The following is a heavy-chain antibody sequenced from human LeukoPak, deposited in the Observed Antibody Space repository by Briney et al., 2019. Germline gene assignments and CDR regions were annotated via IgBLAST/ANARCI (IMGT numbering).Heavy chain of an antibody. J-gene: IGHJ3*02. D-gene: IGHD5-12*01. CDR3: ARDHLEYSGYEGAFDI. V-gene: IGHV3-74*01. Sequence: PGGSLRLSCVGSGFSFGSYWMHWVRQAPGKGLVWVSRITSDGSTTSYADSVKGRFTISRDNARNTLYLQMNSLRAEDTAVYYCARDHLEYSGYEGAFDIWGQGTMVTVSS. CDR2: ITSDGSTT. CDR1: GFSFGSYW.